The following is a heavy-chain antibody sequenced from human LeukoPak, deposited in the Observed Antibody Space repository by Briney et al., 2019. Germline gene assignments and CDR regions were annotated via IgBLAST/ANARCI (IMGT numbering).Heavy chain of an antibody. Sequence: GGSLRLSCAASGFTFSSYSMNWVRQAPGKGREWVSSISSSSSYIYYADSVKGRFTISRDNAKNSLYLQMNSLRAEDTAVYYCARARGSWNSYGLSPGIDYWGQGTLVTVSS. CDR3: ARARGSWNSYGLSPGIDY. J-gene: IGHJ4*02. CDR2: ISSSSSYI. V-gene: IGHV3-21*01. CDR1: GFTFSSYS. D-gene: IGHD5-18*01.